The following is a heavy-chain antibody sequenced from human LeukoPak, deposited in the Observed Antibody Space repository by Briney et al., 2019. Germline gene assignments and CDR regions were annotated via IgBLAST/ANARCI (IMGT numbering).Heavy chain of an antibody. CDR2: ISSSSSYI. CDR3: AKDGGEYYDILTGYYPRLYYMDV. Sequence: GGSLRLSCAASGFTFSSYSMNWVRQAPGKGLEWVSSISSSSSYIYYADSVKGRFTISRDNSKNTLYLQMNSLRAEDTAVYYCAKDGGEYYDILTGYYPRLYYMDVWGKGTTVTISS. V-gene: IGHV3-21*04. J-gene: IGHJ6*03. CDR1: GFTFSSYS. D-gene: IGHD3-9*01.